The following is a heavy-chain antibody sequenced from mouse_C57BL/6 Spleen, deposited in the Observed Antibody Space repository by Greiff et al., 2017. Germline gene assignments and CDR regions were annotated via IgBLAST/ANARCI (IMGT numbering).Heavy chain of an antibody. CDR2: IDPSDSYT. CDR3: ERMGGGGYFDV. CDR1: GYTFTSYW. V-gene: IGHV1-69*01. Sequence: QVQLQQPGAELVMPGASVKLSCKASGYTFTSYWMHWVKQRPGQGLEWIGEIDPSDSYTNYNQKFKGKSTLTVDKSSSTAYMQLSSLTSGDSGVCSCERMGGGGYFDVWGTGTTVTVSS. J-gene: IGHJ1*03.